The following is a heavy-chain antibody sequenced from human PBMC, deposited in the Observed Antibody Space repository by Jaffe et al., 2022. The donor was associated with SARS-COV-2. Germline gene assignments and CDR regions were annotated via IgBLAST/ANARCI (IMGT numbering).Heavy chain of an antibody. D-gene: IGHD3-10*01. J-gene: IGHJ5*02. CDR2: IFSNDEK. V-gene: IGHV2-26*01. CDR3: ARTRGAIHSHENWFDP. CDR1: GFSLSNARMG. Sequence: QVTLKESGPVLVKPTETLTLTCTVSGFSLSNARMGVSWIRQPPGKALEWLAHIFSNDEKSYSTSLKSRLTISKDTSKSQVVLTMTNMDPVDTATYYCARTRGAIHSHENWFDPWGQGTLVTVSS.